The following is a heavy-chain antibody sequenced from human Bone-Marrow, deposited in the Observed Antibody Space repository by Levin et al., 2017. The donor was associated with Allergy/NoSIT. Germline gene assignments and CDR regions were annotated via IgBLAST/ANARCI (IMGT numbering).Heavy chain of an antibody. CDR3: AKGTAERCSGSKCYSVDS. Sequence: GGSLRLSCAASGFTFNNYAMNWVRQTPGKGLEWVSSFIGGGSDTYHAGSVKGRFTMSRDNSKNTVHLQMNSLRVEDTAVYYCAKGTAERCSGSKCYSVDSWGHGTRVTVAS. CDR2: FIGGGSDT. D-gene: IGHD2-15*01. V-gene: IGHV3-23*01. CDR1: GFTFNNYA. J-gene: IGHJ5*01.